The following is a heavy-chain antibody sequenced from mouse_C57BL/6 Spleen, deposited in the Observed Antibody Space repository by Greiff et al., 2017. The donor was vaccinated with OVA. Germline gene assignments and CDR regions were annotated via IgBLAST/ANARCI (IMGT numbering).Heavy chain of an antibody. CDR1: GFTFSDYY. CDR2: INYDGSST. CDR3: ARAYGNYGYYAMDY. Sequence: EVMLVESEGGLVQPGSSMKLSCTASGFTFSDYYMAWVRQVPEKGLEWVANINYDGSSTYYLDSLKSRFIISRDNAKNILYLQMSSLKSEDTATYYCARAYGNYGYYAMDYWGQGTSVTVSS. J-gene: IGHJ4*01. D-gene: IGHD2-1*01. V-gene: IGHV5-16*01.